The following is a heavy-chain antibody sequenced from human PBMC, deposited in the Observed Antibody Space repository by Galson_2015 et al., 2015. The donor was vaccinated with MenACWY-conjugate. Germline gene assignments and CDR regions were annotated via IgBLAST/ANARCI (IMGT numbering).Heavy chain of an antibody. D-gene: IGHD2-2*01. CDR1: GFTFSRHW. CDR2: INSDGSAA. J-gene: IGHJ4*02. CDR3: ATYCSSLSCYASGAY. Sequence: SLRLSCAASGFTFSRHWMHWVRQSPGKGLVWVSRINSDGSAADYADSVKGRFTISRDNAKNTRYLQTNSLRAEDTAVYYCATYCSSLSCYASGAYWGQVALLTVSS. V-gene: IGHV3-74*01.